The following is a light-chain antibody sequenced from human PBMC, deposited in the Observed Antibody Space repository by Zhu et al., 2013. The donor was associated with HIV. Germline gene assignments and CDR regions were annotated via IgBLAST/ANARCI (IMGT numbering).Light chain of an antibody. V-gene: IGKV3-11*01. CDR2: DAS. Sequence: EIVLTQSPATLSLSPGERATLSCRAGQSVSSYLAWYQQKPGQAPRLLIYDASNRATGIPARFSGSGSGTDFTLTISSLEPEDFAVYYCQQYHNWPPLTFGGGTKVEIK. CDR3: QQYHNWPPLT. J-gene: IGKJ4*01. CDR1: QSVSSY.